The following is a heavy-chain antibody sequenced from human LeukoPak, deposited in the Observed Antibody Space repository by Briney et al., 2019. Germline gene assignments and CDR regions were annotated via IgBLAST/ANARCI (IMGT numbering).Heavy chain of an antibody. CDR1: GYTFTSYD. D-gene: IGHD6-19*01. CDR3: AGSSPKVAFDI. CDR2: ISAYNGNT. Sequence: ASVKVSCKASGYTFTSYDINWVRQAPGQGLEWMGWISAYNGNTNYAQKLQGRVTMTTDTSTSTAYMELRSLRSDDTAVYYCAGSSPKVAFDIWGQGTMVTVSS. J-gene: IGHJ3*02. V-gene: IGHV1-18*01.